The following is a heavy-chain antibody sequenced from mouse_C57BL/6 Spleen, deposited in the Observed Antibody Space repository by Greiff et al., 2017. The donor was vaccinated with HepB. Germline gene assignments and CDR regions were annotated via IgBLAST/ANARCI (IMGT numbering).Heavy chain of an antibody. D-gene: IGHD1-1*01. CDR2: IRSKSNNYAT. CDR3: VRLSYYYGSSYWYFDV. Sequence: GGGLVQPKGSLKLSCAASGFSFNTYAMNWVRQAPGKGLEWVARIRSKSNNYATYYADSVKDRFTISRDDSESMLYLQMNNLKTEDTAMYYCVRLSYYYGSSYWYFDVWGTGTTVTVSS. J-gene: IGHJ1*03. CDR1: GFSFNTYA. V-gene: IGHV10-1*01.